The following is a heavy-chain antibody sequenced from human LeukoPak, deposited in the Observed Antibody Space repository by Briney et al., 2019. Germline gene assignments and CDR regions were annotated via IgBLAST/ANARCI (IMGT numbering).Heavy chain of an antibody. CDR3: ARDLGYCTNGVCHTRFDY. CDR2: IYYSGST. Sequence: SETLSFTCTVSGGSISSGGYYWSWIRQHPGKGLEWIGYIYYSGSTYYNPSLKSRVTISVDTSKNQFSLKLSSVTAADTAVYYCARDLGYCTNGVCHTRFDYWGQGTLVAVSS. V-gene: IGHV4-31*03. J-gene: IGHJ4*02. D-gene: IGHD2-8*01. CDR1: GGSISSGGYY.